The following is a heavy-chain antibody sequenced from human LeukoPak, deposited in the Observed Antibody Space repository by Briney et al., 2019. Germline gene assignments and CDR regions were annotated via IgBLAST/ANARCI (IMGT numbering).Heavy chain of an antibody. CDR1: GGSISSGSYY. D-gene: IGHD1-26*01. Sequence: PSQTLSLTCTVSGGSISSGSYYWGWIRQPAGKGLEWIGRIYTSGSTNYNPSLKSRVTISVDTSKNQFSLKLSSVTAADTAVYYCARSFRGSLDAFDIWGQGTMVTVSS. V-gene: IGHV4-61*02. CDR2: IYTSGST. CDR3: ARSFRGSLDAFDI. J-gene: IGHJ3*02.